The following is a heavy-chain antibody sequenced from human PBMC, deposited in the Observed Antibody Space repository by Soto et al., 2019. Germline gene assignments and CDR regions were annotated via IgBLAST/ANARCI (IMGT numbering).Heavy chain of an antibody. V-gene: IGHV3-23*01. Sequence: DVQLLESGGDLAQPGGSLRLSCEASGFTFNNYAIAWVRQAPGKGLEWVSGITSSGAAYYADYVKGRFTISRDNSKNTLYLQMNSLRAEDTAVYYCAKGESSVSARDFDPWGQGTLVTVSS. D-gene: IGHD3-22*01. CDR1: GFTFNNYA. CDR3: AKGESSVSARDFDP. J-gene: IGHJ5*02. CDR2: ITSSGAA.